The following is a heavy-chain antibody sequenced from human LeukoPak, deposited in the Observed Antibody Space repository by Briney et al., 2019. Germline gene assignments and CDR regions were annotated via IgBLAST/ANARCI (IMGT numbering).Heavy chain of an antibody. CDR3: ATNRGVYYYYYYMDV. CDR1: GFTFSSYW. J-gene: IGHJ6*03. CDR2: INQDGSEK. V-gene: IGHV3-7*01. D-gene: IGHD3-10*01. Sequence: PGGSLRLSCEASGFTFSSYWMSWVRQAPGKGLYWVANINQDGSEKYYVDSVKGRFTISRDNAKNSLYLQMNSLRAEDTAVYYCATNRGVYYYYYYMDVWGKGTTVTVSS.